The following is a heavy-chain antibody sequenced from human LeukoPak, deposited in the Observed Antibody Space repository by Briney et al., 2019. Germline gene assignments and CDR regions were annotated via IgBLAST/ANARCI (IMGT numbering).Heavy chain of an antibody. V-gene: IGHV3-74*01. J-gene: IGHJ4*02. Sequence: PGGSRRLSCAASGFTFSSYWMHWVRQAPGKGLVWVSRINSDGSSTSYADSVKGRFTISRDNAKNTLYLQMNSLRAEDTAVYYCARFSGAPNSGYWGQGTLVTVSS. CDR1: GFTFSSYW. CDR2: INSDGSST. D-gene: IGHD5-12*01. CDR3: ARFSGAPNSGY.